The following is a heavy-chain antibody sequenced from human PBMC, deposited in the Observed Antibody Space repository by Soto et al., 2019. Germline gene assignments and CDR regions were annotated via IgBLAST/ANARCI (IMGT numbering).Heavy chain of an antibody. Sequence: PGGSLRLSCAASGFTFSRYWVHWVRQAPGKGLEWVSGINGNGDNTRYVDSVKGRFTISRDNARNSVYLQMNSLRVEDTALYYCARGDLYDNSGYRPQYYYGMDVWGQGTTVTVSS. CDR2: INGNGDNT. CDR1: GFTFSRYW. J-gene: IGHJ6*02. D-gene: IGHD3-22*01. CDR3: ARGDLYDNSGYRPQYYYGMDV. V-gene: IGHV3-20*04.